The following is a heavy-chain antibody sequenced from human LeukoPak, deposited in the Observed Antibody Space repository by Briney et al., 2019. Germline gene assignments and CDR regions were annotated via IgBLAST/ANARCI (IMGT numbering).Heavy chain of an antibody. D-gene: IGHD5-24*01. V-gene: IGHV4-34*01. CDR1: GGSFSGYY. Sequence: SETLSLTCAVYGGSFSGYYWSWIRQPPGKGLEWIEEINHSGSTNYNPSLKSRVTISVDTSKNQFSLKLSSVTAADTAVYYCARAVATTDGYNQAPYYFDYWGQGTLVTVSS. CDR3: ARAVATTDGYNQAPYYFDY. J-gene: IGHJ4*02. CDR2: INHSGST.